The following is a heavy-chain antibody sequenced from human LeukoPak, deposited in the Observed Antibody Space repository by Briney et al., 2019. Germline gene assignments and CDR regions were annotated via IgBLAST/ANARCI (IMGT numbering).Heavy chain of an antibody. J-gene: IGHJ4*02. CDR1: GFTFSSFA. CDR3: ATTPAGDGYNWNYFDY. D-gene: IGHD5-24*01. V-gene: IGHV3-23*01. Sequence: GGSLRLSCAASGFTFSSFAMSWVRQVPGKGLEWVSAISGSGGSTYYADPVKGRFTISRDNSKNTLYLQMNSLRGENTAVYYCATTPAGDGYNWNYFDYWGQGTLVTVSS. CDR2: ISGSGGST.